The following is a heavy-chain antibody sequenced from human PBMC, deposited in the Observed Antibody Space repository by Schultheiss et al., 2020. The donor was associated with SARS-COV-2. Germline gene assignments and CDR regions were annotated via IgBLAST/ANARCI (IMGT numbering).Heavy chain of an antibody. V-gene: IGHV5-51*01. Sequence: GGSLRLSCKGSGYSFTSYWIGWVRQMPGKGLEWMGIIYPGDSDTRYSPSFQGQVTISTDKSIRTAYLQWSSLKASDTAIYYCARQYVATTASDHWGQGTLVTVSS. J-gene: IGHJ5*02. D-gene: IGHD1-1*01. CDR3: ARQYVATTASDH. CDR1: GYSFTSYW. CDR2: IYPGDSDT.